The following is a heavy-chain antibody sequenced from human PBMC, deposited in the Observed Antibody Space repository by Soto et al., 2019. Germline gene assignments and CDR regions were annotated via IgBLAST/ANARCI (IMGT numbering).Heavy chain of an antibody. D-gene: IGHD3-3*02. CDR2: ISSTGSYT. V-gene: IGHV3-11*05. CDR1: GFTFNDYY. J-gene: IGHJ4*02. CDR3: ARDPSIRSPPDY. Sequence: KPGGSLRLSCTASGFTFNDYYMTWFRRAPGTGLEWVSYISSTGSYTNYAESVKGRFTISRDNAKNSLYLQMDSLRDEDTAVYYCARDPSIRSPPDYWGRGTLVTVSS.